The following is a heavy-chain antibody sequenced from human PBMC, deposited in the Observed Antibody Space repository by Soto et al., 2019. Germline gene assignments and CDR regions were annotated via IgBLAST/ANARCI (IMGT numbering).Heavy chain of an antibody. CDR2: IYYSGST. Sequence: SQTLSLTCTVSGGSISSGGYYWSWIRQHPGKGLEWIGYIYYSGSTYYNPSLKSRVTISVDTSKNQFSLKLSSVTAADTAVYYCARKFHSGGSFDYFDYWGQGTLVTVSS. J-gene: IGHJ4*02. D-gene: IGHD2-15*01. CDR1: GGSISSGGYY. V-gene: IGHV4-31*03. CDR3: ARKFHSGGSFDYFDY.